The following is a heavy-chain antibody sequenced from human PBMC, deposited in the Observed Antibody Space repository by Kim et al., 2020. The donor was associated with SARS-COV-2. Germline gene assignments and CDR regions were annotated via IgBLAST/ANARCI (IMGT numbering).Heavy chain of an antibody. D-gene: IGHD3-3*01. V-gene: IGHV3-30*07. Sequence: SVKGRFTISRDNSKNTLYLQMNSLRAEDTAVYYCAGGYDFWSGLNAFDIWGQGTMVTVSS. CDR3: AGGYDFWSGLNAFDI. J-gene: IGHJ3*02.